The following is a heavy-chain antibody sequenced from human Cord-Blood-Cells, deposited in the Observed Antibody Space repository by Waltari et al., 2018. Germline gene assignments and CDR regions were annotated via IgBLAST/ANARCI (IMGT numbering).Heavy chain of an antibody. V-gene: IGHV3-30*04. Sequence: QVQLVESGGGVVQPGRSLRLSCAASGFTFSSYAMHWVRQAPGKGLEWVAVISYDGSNKYYADSVKGRFTISRDNSKNTLYLQMNSLRAEVTAVYYCARDPTMVRGVIDYWGQGTLVTVSS. CDR2: ISYDGSNK. CDR3: ARDPTMVRGVIDY. J-gene: IGHJ4*02. D-gene: IGHD3-10*01. CDR1: GFTFSSYA.